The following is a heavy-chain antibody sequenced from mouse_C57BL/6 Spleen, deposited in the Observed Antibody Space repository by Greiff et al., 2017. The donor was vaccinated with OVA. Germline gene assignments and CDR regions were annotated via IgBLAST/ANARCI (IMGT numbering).Heavy chain of an antibody. V-gene: IGHV14-1*01. Sequence: EVQLQQSGAELVRPGASVKLSCTASGFNIKDYYMHWVKQRPEQGLEWIGRIDPEDGDTEYAPKFQGKATMTADTSSNTAYLQLSSLTSEDTAVYYCTSLGVTDFLFDYWGQGTTLTVSS. J-gene: IGHJ2*01. CDR3: TSLGVTDFLFDY. D-gene: IGHD2-2*01. CDR1: GFNIKDYY. CDR2: IDPEDGDT.